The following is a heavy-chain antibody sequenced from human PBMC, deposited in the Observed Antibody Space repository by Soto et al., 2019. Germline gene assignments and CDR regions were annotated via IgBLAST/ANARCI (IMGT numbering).Heavy chain of an antibody. CDR1: GYTFTSYG. D-gene: IGHD2-2*01. V-gene: IGHV1-18*01. CDR2: ISAYNGNT. J-gene: IGHJ5*02. Sequence: GASVKVSCKASGYTFTSYGISWVRQAPGQGLEWMGWISAYNGNTNYAQKLQGRVTMTTDTSTSTAYMELRSLRSDDTAVYYCARAVGIVVVPAAISFDPWGQGTLVTVSS. CDR3: ARAVGIVVVPAAISFDP.